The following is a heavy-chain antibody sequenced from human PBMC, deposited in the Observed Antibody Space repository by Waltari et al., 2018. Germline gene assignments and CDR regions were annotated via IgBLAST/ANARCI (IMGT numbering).Heavy chain of an antibody. CDR2: ISSTSNTI. CDR1: GFPFRDYY. CDR3: ARDHRYYFYMDV. V-gene: IGHV3-11*04. D-gene: IGHD3-9*01. J-gene: IGHJ6*03. Sequence: QEQLVESGGGLVKPGDSLRLSCSASGFPFRDYYMAWIRQAPGKGLEWIAYISSTSNTIKYKDSGEGRFTISRDNSRHSLFLEMKSLRAEDTAIYYCARDHRYYFYMDVWGKGTTVIVSS.